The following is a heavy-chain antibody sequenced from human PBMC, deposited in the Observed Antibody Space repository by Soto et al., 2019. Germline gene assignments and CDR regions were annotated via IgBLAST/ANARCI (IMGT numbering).Heavy chain of an antibody. Sequence: QVQLVQSRAEVKNPGASVKVSCKASGYSFTRYGIAWARQAPGQGLEWMGWINTYNGKTKYAQNLQGRVTLTTDTSTSTAYMELTSLRSNDTAIYYCAMVDVYVTPSPQDVWGQGTTVIVSS. D-gene: IGHD3-16*01. J-gene: IGHJ6*02. CDR3: AMVDVYVTPSPQDV. V-gene: IGHV1-18*01. CDR1: GYSFTRYG. CDR2: INTYNGKT.